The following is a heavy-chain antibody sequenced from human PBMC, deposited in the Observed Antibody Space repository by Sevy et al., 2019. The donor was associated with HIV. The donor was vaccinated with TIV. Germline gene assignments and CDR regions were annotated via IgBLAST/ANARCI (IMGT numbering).Heavy chain of an antibody. CDR1: GYTFNTYG. CDR3: ARDGSWYCFDY. CDR2: ISTYNGNT. V-gene: IGHV1-18*01. D-gene: IGHD6-13*01. J-gene: IGHJ4*02. Sequence: ASVKVSCKASGYTFNTYGISWVRQAPGQGLEWMGWISTYNGNTNYAQKFQGRVTMTTDTSTSTAYMEVRSLRSDDTALYYCARDGSWYCFDYWGQGTLVTVSS.